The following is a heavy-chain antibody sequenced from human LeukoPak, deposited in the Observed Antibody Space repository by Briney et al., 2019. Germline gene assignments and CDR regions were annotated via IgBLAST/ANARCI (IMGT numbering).Heavy chain of an antibody. CDR1: GFTFNNYA. CDR2: IKQDGSEK. CDR3: AREARERGGFDY. D-gene: IGHD5-24*01. Sequence: GGSLRLSCAASGFTFNNYALTWVRQAPGKGLEWVANIKQDGSEKYYVDSVKGRFTISRDNAKNSLYLQMNSLRAEDTAVYYCAREARERGGFDYWGQGTLVTVSS. V-gene: IGHV3-7*01. J-gene: IGHJ4*02.